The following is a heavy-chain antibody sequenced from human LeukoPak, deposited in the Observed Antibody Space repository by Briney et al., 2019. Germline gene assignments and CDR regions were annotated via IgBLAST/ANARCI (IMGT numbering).Heavy chain of an antibody. D-gene: IGHD3-22*01. CDR2: ISAYNGNT. CDR3: ARFDSLLLYDSSSPLTYYFDY. CDR1: GYTFTNYG. J-gene: IGHJ4*02. V-gene: IGHV1-18*01. Sequence: RASVTVSCKASGYTFTNYGISWVRQAPGQGLEGMGWISAYNGNTNYAQKLQGRVTMTTDTSTSTAYMELRSLRSDDTAVYYCARFDSLLLYDSSSPLTYYFDYWGQGTLVTVSS.